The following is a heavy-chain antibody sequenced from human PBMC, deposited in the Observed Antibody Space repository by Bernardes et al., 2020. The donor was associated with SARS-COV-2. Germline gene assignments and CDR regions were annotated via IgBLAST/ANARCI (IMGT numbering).Heavy chain of an antibody. CDR1: SWTFSSYL. CDR2: ISCSGSYI. J-gene: IGHJ3*01. D-gene: IGHD3-9*01. Sequence: GSLRLSCIAASWTFSSYLFSWFLPAPGKGLQWVSSISCSGSYIYYGDSVRGRFTTSRDNSRTSVFLQMESLRAEDTAVYYCARDVGGTDWRFGFDVWGPGTTVNVSS. V-gene: IGHV3-21*06. CDR3: ARDVGGTDWRFGFDV.